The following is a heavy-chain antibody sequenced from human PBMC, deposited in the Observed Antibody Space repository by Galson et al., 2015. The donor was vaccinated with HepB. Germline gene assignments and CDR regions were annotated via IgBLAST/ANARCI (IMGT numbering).Heavy chain of an antibody. CDR2: IIPIFGTA. CDR3: ARGDGYNWAFDH. V-gene: IGHV1-69*01. D-gene: IGHD5-24*01. CDR1: GGTFSSYA. Sequence: SCKASGGTFSSYAISWVRQAPGQGLEWMGGIIPIFGTANYSQKFQGRVTITADESTSTAYMELSSLISEDTAVYYCARGDGYNWAFDHWGQGTLVTVSS. J-gene: IGHJ4*02.